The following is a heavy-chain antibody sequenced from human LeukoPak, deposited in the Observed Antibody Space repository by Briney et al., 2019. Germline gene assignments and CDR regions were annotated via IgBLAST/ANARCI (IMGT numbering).Heavy chain of an antibody. D-gene: IGHD6-13*01. J-gene: IGHJ3*02. CDR3: ARAIAAAGTDDAFDI. Sequence: GGSLRLSCAASGFTFSSYSMNWVRQAPGKGLEWVSYISSSSSTIYYADSVKGRFTISRDNAKNSLYLQMNSLRAEDTAVYYCARAIAAAGTDDAFDIWGQGTMVTVSS. V-gene: IGHV3-48*04. CDR2: ISSSSSTI. CDR1: GFTFSSYS.